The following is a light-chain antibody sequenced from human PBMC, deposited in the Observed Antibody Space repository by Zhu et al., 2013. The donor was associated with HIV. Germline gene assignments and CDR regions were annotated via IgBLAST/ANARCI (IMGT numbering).Light chain of an antibody. J-gene: IGKJ2*01. V-gene: IGKV3-20*01. CDR2: GTS. CDR3: QQYGDAPYT. Sequence: ETLLAQSPGTLSLSPGERATLSCRTSQSVSSDFLAWYQQKPGQPPRLLIYGTSNRATGVPDRFSGSESGTHFTLTITRVEPEDFAVYFCQQYGDAPYTFGQGTKLEIK. CDR1: QSVSSDF.